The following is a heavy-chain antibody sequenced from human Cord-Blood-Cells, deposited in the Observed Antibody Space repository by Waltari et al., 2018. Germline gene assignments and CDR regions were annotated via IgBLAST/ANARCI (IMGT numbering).Heavy chain of an antibody. D-gene: IGHD3-16*02. CDR1: GYTLTELS. CDR2: FDPEDGET. J-gene: IGHJ3*02. Sequence: QVQLVQSGAEVKKPGASVKVSCKVSGYTLTELSMHWVRQAPAKGLEWMGGFDPEDGETIYAQKFQGRVTMTEDTSTDTAYMELSSLRSEDTAVYYCATQKSYDYVWGSYRSDAFDIWGQGTMVTVSS. CDR3: ATQKSYDYVWGSYRSDAFDI. V-gene: IGHV1-24*01.